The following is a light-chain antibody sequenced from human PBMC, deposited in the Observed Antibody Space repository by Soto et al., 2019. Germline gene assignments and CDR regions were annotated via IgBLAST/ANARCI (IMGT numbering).Light chain of an antibody. CDR3: AAWDDSLNGPL. Sequence: QAVVTQPPSASGTPGQRVTISCSGSSSNIGSNAVNWYQQLPGTAPTLLIYSNNQRPSGVPDRFSGSKSGTSASLAVNGLQSEDEADYYRAAWDDSLNGPLFGGGTQLTVL. CDR2: SNN. V-gene: IGLV1-44*01. CDR1: SSNIGSNA. J-gene: IGLJ3*02.